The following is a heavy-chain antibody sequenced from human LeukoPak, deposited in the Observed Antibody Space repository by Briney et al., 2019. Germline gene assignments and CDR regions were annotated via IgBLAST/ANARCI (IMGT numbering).Heavy chain of an antibody. CDR1: GGSISSSSYY. CDR3: AREGPYSSSWYRTDAFDI. CDR2: IYYSGST. J-gene: IGHJ3*02. D-gene: IGHD6-13*01. V-gene: IGHV4-39*07. Sequence: PSETLSLTCTVSGGSISSSSYYWGWIRQPPGKGLEWIGSIYYSGSTYYNPSLKSRVTISVDTSKNQFSLKLSSVTAADTAVYYCAREGPYSSSWYRTDAFDIWGQGTMVTVSS.